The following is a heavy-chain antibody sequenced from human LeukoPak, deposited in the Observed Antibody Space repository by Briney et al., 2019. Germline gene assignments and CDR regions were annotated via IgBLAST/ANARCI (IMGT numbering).Heavy chain of an antibody. CDR2: INPKSGGT. J-gene: IGHJ4*02. D-gene: IGHD6-19*01. CDR3: VRDLGISGWYAPPLGYFDY. CDR1: GYTFTGYC. V-gene: IGHV1-2*02. Sequence: ASVKVSCKASGYTFTGYCMHWVRQAPGQGLEWMGWINPKSGGTNYAQKFQGRVTMTRDTSISTTYMELSRLRSDDTAVYYCVRDLGISGWYAPPLGYFDYWGQGTLVTVSS.